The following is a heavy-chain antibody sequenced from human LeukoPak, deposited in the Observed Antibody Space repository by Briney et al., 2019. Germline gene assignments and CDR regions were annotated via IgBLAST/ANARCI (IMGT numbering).Heavy chain of an antibody. J-gene: IGHJ4*02. D-gene: IGHD3-10*01. V-gene: IGHV4-59*12. CDR2: IYHSGST. CDR1: GGSISSYY. Sequence: SETLSLTCTASGGSISSYYWNWIRQPPGKGLEWIGEIYHSGSTNYNPSLKSRVTISVDKSKNQFSLKLSSVTAADTAVYYCARGAMVRGVHYFDYWGQGTLVTVSS. CDR3: ARGAMVRGVHYFDY.